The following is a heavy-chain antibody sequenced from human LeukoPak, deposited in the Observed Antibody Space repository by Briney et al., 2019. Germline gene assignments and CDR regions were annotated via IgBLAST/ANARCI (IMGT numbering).Heavy chain of an antibody. J-gene: IGHJ4*02. Sequence: SETLSLTCAVYGGSFSGYYWSWIRQPPGKGLEWIGEINHSGSTNYNPSLKSRVTMSVDTSKNQFSLKLYSVTAADTAMYYCAKVRGYSYGWGRGTLVTVSS. CDR1: GGSFSGYY. D-gene: IGHD5-18*01. CDR2: INHSGST. CDR3: AKVRGYSYG. V-gene: IGHV4-34*01.